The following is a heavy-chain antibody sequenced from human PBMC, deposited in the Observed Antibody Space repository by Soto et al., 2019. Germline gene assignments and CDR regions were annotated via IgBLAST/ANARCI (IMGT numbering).Heavy chain of an antibody. J-gene: IGHJ4*02. D-gene: IGHD6-13*01. V-gene: IGHV3-33*01. Sequence: QVQLVESGGGVVQPGRSLRLSCAASGFTFSSYGMHWVRQAPGKGLEWVAVIWYDGSNKYYADSVKGRFTISRDNSKNTLYLQMTSMRAEDTAVYYCARDGLGRGAAFDYWGQGTLVTVSS. CDR3: ARDGLGRGAAFDY. CDR1: GFTFSSYG. CDR2: IWYDGSNK.